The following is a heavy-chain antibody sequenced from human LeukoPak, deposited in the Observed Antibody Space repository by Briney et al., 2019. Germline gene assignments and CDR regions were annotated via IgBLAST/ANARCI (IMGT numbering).Heavy chain of an antibody. CDR1: GYTLTSYD. D-gene: IGHD3-3*01. V-gene: IGHV1-8*01. J-gene: IGHJ4*02. Sequence: ASVKVSCKASGYTLTSYDINWVRQATGQGLEWMGWMNPNSGNTGYAQKFQGRVTMTRNTSISTAYMELSSLRSEDTAVYYCARGRRSLEWLSKPRYYFDYWGQGTLVTVSS. CDR3: ARGRRSLEWLSKPRYYFDY. CDR2: MNPNSGNT.